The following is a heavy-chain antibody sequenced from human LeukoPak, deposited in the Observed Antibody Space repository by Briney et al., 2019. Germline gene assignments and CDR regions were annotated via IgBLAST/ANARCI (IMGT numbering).Heavy chain of an antibody. CDR2: VSGDNGQT. V-gene: IGHV1-18*01. CDR3: ARVYLYTTGWSAAYYYFMDV. J-gene: IGHJ6*03. Sequence: GASVKVSCKASGHISSDFGFSWVRLAPGGGLEWMGWVSGDNGQTNHAHKFYGRVTMTTEASTNTGYMELRGLRSDDTAIYYCARVYLYTTGWSAAYYYFMDVWGKGTTVTVSS. CDR1: GHISSDFG. D-gene: IGHD6-19*01.